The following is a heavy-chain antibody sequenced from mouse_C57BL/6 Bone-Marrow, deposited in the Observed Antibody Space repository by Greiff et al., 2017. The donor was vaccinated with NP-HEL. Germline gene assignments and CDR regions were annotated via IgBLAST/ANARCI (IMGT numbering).Heavy chain of an antibody. V-gene: IGHV5-4*01. Sequence: EVMLVESGGGLVKPGGSLKLSCAASGFNFSSYAMSWVRQTPEKRLEWVATISDGGSYTYYPDNVQGRFNISRDNAKNNLYLQMSHLKSEDTAMYYCARDLLYGSSSWFAYWGQGTLVTVSA. CDR3: ARDLLYGSSSWFAY. CDR2: ISDGGSYT. J-gene: IGHJ3*01. D-gene: IGHD1-1*01. CDR1: GFNFSSYA.